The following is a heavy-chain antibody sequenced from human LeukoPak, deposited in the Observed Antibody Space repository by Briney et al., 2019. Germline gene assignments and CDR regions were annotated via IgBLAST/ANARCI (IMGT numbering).Heavy chain of an antibody. CDR3: ARPYCSGGSCPFDY. J-gene: IGHJ4*02. Sequence: GESLQISCQGSGSTFTSYWIGWVRQLPGKGLEWMGIIYPGDSDTRYSPSFQGQVTISADKSISTAYLQWSSLKASDTAMYYCARPYCSGGSCPFDYWGQGTLVTVSS. CDR2: IYPGDSDT. CDR1: GSTFTSYW. V-gene: IGHV5-51*01. D-gene: IGHD2-15*01.